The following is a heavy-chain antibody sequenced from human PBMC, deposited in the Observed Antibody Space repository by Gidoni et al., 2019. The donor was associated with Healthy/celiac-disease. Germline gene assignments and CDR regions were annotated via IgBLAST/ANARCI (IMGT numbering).Heavy chain of an antibody. Sequence: EVLLVESGGGLVQPGRSLRLSCAASGSPFDEYAMHWVRQAPGKGLEWVSVISWNSGSIGYADSVKGRFTISRDNAKNSLYLQMNSLRAEDTALYYCAKFDSTDAFDIWGQGTMVTVSS. CDR3: AKFDSTDAFDI. V-gene: IGHV3-9*01. J-gene: IGHJ3*02. CDR2: ISWNSGSI. CDR1: GSPFDEYA. D-gene: IGHD3-22*01.